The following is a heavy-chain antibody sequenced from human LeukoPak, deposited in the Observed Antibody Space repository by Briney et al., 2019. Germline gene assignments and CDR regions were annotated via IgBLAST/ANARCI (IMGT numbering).Heavy chain of an antibody. V-gene: IGHV3-48*01. Sequence: GGSLRLSCAASGFSFNDYDMHWVRRGKGKGLDWVSYISGSSGTIHYADSVRGRLTISRDNVKKSLYLYMNNLRAEDTAGYYCVGFGAYGGLWGQGTVVTVSP. D-gene: IGHD4-23*01. CDR2: ISGSSGTI. J-gene: IGHJ4*02. CDR3: VGFGAYGGL. CDR1: GFSFNDYD.